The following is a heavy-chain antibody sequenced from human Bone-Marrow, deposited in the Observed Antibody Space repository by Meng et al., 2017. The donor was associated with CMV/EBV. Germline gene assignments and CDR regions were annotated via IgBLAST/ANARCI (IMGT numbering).Heavy chain of an antibody. Sequence: SVKVSCKASGGTFSSYAISWVRQAPGQGLEWMGGIIPSLGIANYAQKFQGRVTITADKSTSTAHMELSSLRSEDTAVYYHARASPVVTVLHEAFDIWGQGTMVTVSS. CDR2: IIPSLGIA. CDR1: GGTFSSYA. CDR3: ARASPVVTVLHEAFDI. V-gene: IGHV1-69*10. D-gene: IGHD3-22*01. J-gene: IGHJ3*02.